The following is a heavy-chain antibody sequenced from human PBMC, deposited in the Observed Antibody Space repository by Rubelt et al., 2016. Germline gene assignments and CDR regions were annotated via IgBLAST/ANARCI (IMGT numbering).Heavy chain of an antibody. D-gene: IGHD6-13*01. J-gene: IGHJ4*02. V-gene: IGHV1-18*01. CDR1: GYTFTSYG. Sequence: QVQLVQSGAEVKKPGASVKVSCKASGYTFTSYGISWVRQAPGQGLEWMGWISAYTGNTNYAQKLQGRDTMTTDTSTSTAYMELRSLRADDTAVYYCAGDTRYSSSSSFDYWGQGTLVTVSS. CDR3: AGDTRYSSSSSFDY. CDR2: ISAYTGNT.